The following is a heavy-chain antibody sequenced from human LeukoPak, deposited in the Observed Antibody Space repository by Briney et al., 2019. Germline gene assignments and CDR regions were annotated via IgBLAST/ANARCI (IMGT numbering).Heavy chain of an antibody. J-gene: IGHJ4*02. Sequence: PSETLSLTCTVSSGSISSYYRSWIRQPPGKGLEWIGYIYYSGSTNYNPSLKSRVTISVDTSKNQFSLKLSSVTAADAAVYYCARGGRRAAIDYWGQGTLVTVSS. CDR1: SGSISSYY. CDR2: IYYSGST. CDR3: ARGGRRAAIDY. D-gene: IGHD6-13*01. V-gene: IGHV4-59*01.